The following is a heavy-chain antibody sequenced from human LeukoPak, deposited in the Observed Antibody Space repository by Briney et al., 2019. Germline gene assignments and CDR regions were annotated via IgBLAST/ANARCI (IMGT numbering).Heavy chain of an antibody. Sequence: SDTLSLTCTVSGGSISSSTYYWGWIRQPPGRGLEWIGSLYYSGSAFYNPSLKSRVTISVDTSKNQFSLKLNSMTAADTAVYYCARDRCSITNCPVGWFDPWGQGTLVTVSS. CDR3: ARDRCSITNCPVGWFDP. J-gene: IGHJ5*02. D-gene: IGHD2-2*01. V-gene: IGHV4-39*07. CDR1: GGSISSSTYY. CDR2: LYYSGSA.